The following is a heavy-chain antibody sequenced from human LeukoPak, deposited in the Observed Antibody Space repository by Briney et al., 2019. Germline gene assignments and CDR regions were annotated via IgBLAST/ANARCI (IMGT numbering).Heavy chain of an antibody. V-gene: IGHV3-9*01. CDR3: AKAPNYGSGSYGWFDP. CDR1: GFPFYDYA. D-gene: IGHD3-10*01. J-gene: IGHJ5*02. Sequence: GGSLRLSCAASGFPFYDYAMHWVRHAPGKGLEWVSGISWNSGSIGYADSVKGRFTISRDNAKNSLYLQMNSLRAEDTALYYCAKAPNYGSGSYGWFDPWGQGTLVTVSS. CDR2: ISWNSGSI.